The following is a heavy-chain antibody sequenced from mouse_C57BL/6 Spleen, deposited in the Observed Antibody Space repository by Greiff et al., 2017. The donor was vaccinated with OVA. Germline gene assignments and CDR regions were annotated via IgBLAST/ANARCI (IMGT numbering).Heavy chain of an antibody. CDR2: ISYDGSN. D-gene: IGHD1-1*01. CDR3: ARDKGLLRTWFAY. J-gene: IGHJ3*01. Sequence: VQLQESGPGLAKPSQSLSLTCSVTGYSITSGYYWNWIRQFPGNKLEWMGYISYDGSNNYNPSLKNRISITRDTSKNQFFLKLNSVTTEDTATYYCARDKGLLRTWFAYWGQGTLVTVSA. V-gene: IGHV3-6*01. CDR1: GYSITSGYY.